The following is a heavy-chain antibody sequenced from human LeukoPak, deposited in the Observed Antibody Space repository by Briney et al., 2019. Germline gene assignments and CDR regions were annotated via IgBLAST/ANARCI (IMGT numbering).Heavy chain of an antibody. Sequence: GGSLRLSCAASGFTFSSYSMNWVRQAPGKGLEWVSSISSSSSYIYYADSVKGRFTISRDNAKNSLYLQMNSLRAEDTAVYYCARSGIDIVVVVAADYYYYYMDVWGKGTTVTVSS. D-gene: IGHD2-15*01. J-gene: IGHJ6*03. CDR1: GFTFSSYS. CDR3: ARSGIDIVVVVAADYYYYYMDV. V-gene: IGHV3-21*01. CDR2: ISSSSSYI.